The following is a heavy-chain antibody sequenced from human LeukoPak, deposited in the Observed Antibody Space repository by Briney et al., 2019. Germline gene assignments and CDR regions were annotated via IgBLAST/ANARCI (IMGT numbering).Heavy chain of an antibody. V-gene: IGHV5-51*01. CDR1: GYSFTSYW. D-gene: IGHD6-19*01. Sequence: TGESLKISCKGSGYSFTSYWIGWVRQMPGKGLEWMGIIYPGDSDTRYSPSFQGQVTISADKSISTAYLQWSSLKASDTAMYHCARSFTYSSGWYYFDYWGQGTLVTVSS. J-gene: IGHJ4*02. CDR3: ARSFTYSSGWYYFDY. CDR2: IYPGDSDT.